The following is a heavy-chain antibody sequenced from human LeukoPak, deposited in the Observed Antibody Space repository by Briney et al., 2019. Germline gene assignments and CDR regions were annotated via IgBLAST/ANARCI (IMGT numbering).Heavy chain of an antibody. CDR2: INPSGGST. Sequence: GASVKVSCKASGGTFSSYAISWVRQAPGQGLEWMGIINPSGGSTSYAQKFQGRVTMTRDTSTSTVYMELRSLRSEDTAVYYCARGGDIVVVVAAHDYWGQGTLVTVSS. D-gene: IGHD2-15*01. J-gene: IGHJ4*02. V-gene: IGHV1-46*03. CDR3: ARGGDIVVVVAAHDY. CDR1: GGTFSSYA.